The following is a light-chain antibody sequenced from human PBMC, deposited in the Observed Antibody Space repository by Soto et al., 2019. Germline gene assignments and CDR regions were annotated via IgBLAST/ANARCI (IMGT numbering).Light chain of an antibody. Sequence: TQLTQSPSSLSASVGDRVTITCRASQGISSYLAWLQQKPGKAPILLIYAASTLQSGVPSRFSGSGSGTDFTLTISSXQPEDFATYYCQQLENFPLTFGQGTRLEIK. CDR2: AAS. CDR3: QQLENFPLT. J-gene: IGKJ5*01. V-gene: IGKV1-9*01. CDR1: QGISSY.